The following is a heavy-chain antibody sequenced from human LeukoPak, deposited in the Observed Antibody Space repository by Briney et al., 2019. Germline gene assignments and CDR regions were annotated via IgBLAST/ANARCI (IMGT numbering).Heavy chain of an antibody. CDR1: GYTFNRYG. CDR3: ARVTQTDYDFDY. V-gene: IGHV1-18*01. D-gene: IGHD4-17*01. Sequence: ASVKVSCKAFGYTFNRYGVSWVRQAPGQGLEWIGWISGSNGNTNYAQNFQGRVTMTSDSSTSTAYMELRSLRSDDTAVYYCARVTQTDYDFDYWGQGTLVTVSS. J-gene: IGHJ4*02. CDR2: ISGSNGNT.